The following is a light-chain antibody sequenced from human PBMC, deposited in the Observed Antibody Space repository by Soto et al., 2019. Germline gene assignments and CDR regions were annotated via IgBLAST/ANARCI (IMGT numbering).Light chain of an antibody. V-gene: IGKV3-15*01. Sequence: EIVMTQSPATLSVSPGERATLSCRASQSIYSNLAWYQHKPGQAPRLLTYGASTRATGIPARFSGSGSGTEFTLTISSLQPEDFAVYYCQQYYNWPRTFGQGTKVDIK. CDR2: GAS. J-gene: IGKJ1*01. CDR1: QSIYSN. CDR3: QQYYNWPRT.